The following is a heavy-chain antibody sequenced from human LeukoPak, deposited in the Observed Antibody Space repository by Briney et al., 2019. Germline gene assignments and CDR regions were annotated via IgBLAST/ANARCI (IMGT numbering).Heavy chain of an antibody. CDR3: ARECIATASAGDY. CDR2: ISSSSSYI. Sequence: GGSLILSCAASGFTFSSYSMNWVRQAPGKGLEWVSSISSSSSYIYYADSVKGRFTISRDNAKNSLYLQMNSLRAEDTAVYYCARECIATASAGDYWGQGTLVTVSS. D-gene: IGHD6-13*01. J-gene: IGHJ4*02. CDR1: GFTFSSYS. V-gene: IGHV3-21*01.